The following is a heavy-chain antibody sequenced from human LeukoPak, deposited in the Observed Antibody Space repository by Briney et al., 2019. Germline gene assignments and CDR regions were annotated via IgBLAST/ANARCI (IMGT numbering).Heavy chain of an antibody. V-gene: IGHV4-61*02. CDR3: ARGIRRDGSTYGFDY. CDR1: GGSISSGSYY. CDR2: IYTSGST. D-gene: IGHD5-24*01. J-gene: IGHJ4*02. Sequence: SQTLSLTCTVSGGSISSGSYYWSWIRQPAGKGLEYIGRIYTSGSTHYNPSLKSRVTISVDMSKNQFSLKVNSVTAADTAVYYCARGIRRDGSTYGFDYWGQGTLVTVSS.